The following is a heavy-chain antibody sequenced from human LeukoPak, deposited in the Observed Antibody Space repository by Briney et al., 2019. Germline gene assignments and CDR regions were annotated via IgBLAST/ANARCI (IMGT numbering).Heavy chain of an antibody. D-gene: IGHD3-10*01. Sequence: GGSLRLSCAASGFTFSSYWMSWVRQAPGKGLEWVANIKQDGSEKYYVDSVKGRFTISRDNAKNSLYLQMNSLRAEDTAVYCCARDLPTRYYYGSGSQGLFDYWGQGTLVTVSS. CDR1: GFTFSSYW. V-gene: IGHV3-7*01. CDR2: IKQDGSEK. CDR3: ARDLPTRYYYGSGSQGLFDY. J-gene: IGHJ4*02.